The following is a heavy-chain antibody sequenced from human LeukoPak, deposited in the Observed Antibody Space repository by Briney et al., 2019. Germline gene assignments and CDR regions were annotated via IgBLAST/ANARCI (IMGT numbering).Heavy chain of an antibody. Sequence: GGSLRLSCAASGFAVKSSYMNWVRQAPGKGLEWVSVLYAGGESYYADSVLGRFTISRDNSNNTVFLEMNSLTADDTAVYFCARDSAGNQYSSGNFDLWGQGTLVTVSS. V-gene: IGHV3-53*01. D-gene: IGHD3-10*01. J-gene: IGHJ4*02. CDR2: LYAGGES. CDR1: GFAVKSSY. CDR3: ARDSAGNQYSSGNFDL.